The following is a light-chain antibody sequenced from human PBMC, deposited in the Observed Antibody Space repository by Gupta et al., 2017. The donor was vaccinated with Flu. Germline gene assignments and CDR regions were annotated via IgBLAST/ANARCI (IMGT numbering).Light chain of an antibody. J-gene: IGKJ2*01. CDR3: QQDYDSPHT. V-gene: IGKV1-8*01. CDR2: AAS. CDR1: QRINTY. Sequence: AIRMTQSPSSLSASTGDRVTITCRASQRINTYLAWYQQQPGKAPNLLIYAASTDESGVPSRFSGSGSGTDFTLTISRLQSEDVASYYCQQDYDSPHTFGQGTKLAIK.